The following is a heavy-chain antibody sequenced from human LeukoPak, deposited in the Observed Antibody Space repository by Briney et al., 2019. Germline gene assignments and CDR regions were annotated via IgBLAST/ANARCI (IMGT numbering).Heavy chain of an antibody. V-gene: IGHV4-39*01. D-gene: IGHD6-19*01. J-gene: IGHJ4*01. Sequence: SETPSLPCTVSVASICTSNNFWGWIRQPPGKGLEWIGGIHYSGSTYYDPSLKSRVTISMDTSRNQFSLRLNSVTAADTAVYYCARHGHWLVRLDYWGHGIMVTVSS. CDR1: VASICTSNNF. CDR3: ARHGHWLVRLDY. CDR2: IHYSGST.